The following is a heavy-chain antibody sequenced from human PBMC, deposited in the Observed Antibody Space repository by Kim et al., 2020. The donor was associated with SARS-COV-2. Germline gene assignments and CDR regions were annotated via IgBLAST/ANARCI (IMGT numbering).Heavy chain of an antibody. V-gene: IGHV1-24*01. CDR2: FDPEDGET. J-gene: IGHJ5*02. Sequence: ASVKVSCKVSGYTLTESSMHWVRQAPGKGLEWMGGFDPEDGETIYAQKFQGRVTMTEDTSTDTAYMELSSLRSEDTAVYYCATASPGGYYYDSSGPNPNWFDPWGQGTLVTVSS. D-gene: IGHD3-22*01. CDR1: GYTLTESS. CDR3: ATASPGGYYYDSSGPNPNWFDP.